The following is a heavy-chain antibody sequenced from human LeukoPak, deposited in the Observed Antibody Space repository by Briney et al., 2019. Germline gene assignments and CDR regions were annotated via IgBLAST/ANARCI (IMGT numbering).Heavy chain of an antibody. J-gene: IGHJ4*02. V-gene: IGHV3-7*05. CDR3: AREGGYGGVFDY. D-gene: IGHD5-12*01. CDR2: IKQDGSEK. CDR1: RFTFSSYW. Sequence: GGSLRLSCAASRFTFSSYWTTWVRQAPGKGLEWVANIKQDGSEKYYVGSVKGRFTISRDNTKNLLYLQMNSLRAEDTAVYYCAREGGYGGVFDYWGQGTLVTVSS.